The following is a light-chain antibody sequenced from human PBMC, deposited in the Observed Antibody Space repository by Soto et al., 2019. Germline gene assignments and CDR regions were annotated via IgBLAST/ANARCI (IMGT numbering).Light chain of an antibody. V-gene: IGKV3-20*01. J-gene: IGKJ4*01. CDR2: GAS. CDR1: QSVSSSY. Sequence: EIVLTQSPGTLSLSPGERATLSCRASQSVSSSYLAWYQQKPGQAPRLLIYGASSRATGIPDRFSGSGSGTDFTLTISSLEPEDFAVYYCQQYGSSLLTFGGGTKV. CDR3: QQYGSSLLT.